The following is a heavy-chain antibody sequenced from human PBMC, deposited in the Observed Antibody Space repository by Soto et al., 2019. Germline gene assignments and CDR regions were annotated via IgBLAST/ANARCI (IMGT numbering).Heavy chain of an antibody. J-gene: IGHJ3*02. V-gene: IGHV3-9*01. CDR3: AKDSIRDTLFPFGAFDI. Sequence: QGKGLKCVSGISWNSGSIGYADSVKGRFTISRDNAKKSLYLQMNSLRAEDTALYYCAKDSIRDTLFPFGAFDIWGQGTMVTVSS. D-gene: IGHD2-21*01. CDR2: ISWNSGSI.